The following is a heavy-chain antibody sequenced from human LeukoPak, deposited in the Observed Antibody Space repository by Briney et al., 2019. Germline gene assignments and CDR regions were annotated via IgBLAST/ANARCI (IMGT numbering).Heavy chain of an antibody. D-gene: IGHD6-13*01. J-gene: IGHJ4*02. CDR1: GGSFSGYY. Sequence: SETLSLTCAVYGGSFSGYYWNWIRQPPGKGLEYVGEINHSGSTNYNPSLKSRITISVDTSRNQFSLKLTSVTAADTAVYYCAREAAGIDYWGQGTLVTVSS. V-gene: IGHV4-34*01. CDR3: AREAAGIDY. CDR2: INHSGST.